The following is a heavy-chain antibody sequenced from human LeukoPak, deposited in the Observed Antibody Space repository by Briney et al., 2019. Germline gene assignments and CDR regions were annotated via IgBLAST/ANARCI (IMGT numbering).Heavy chain of an antibody. Sequence: PGGSLRLSCAASGFTFSSYSMNWVRQAPGKGLEWVSSISSSSSYIYYADSVKGRFTIYRDNAKNSLYLQMNSLRAEDTAVYYCARGGSITMVRGGKNWFDPWGQGTLVTVSS. CDR2: ISSSSSYI. D-gene: IGHD3-10*01. V-gene: IGHV3-21*01. J-gene: IGHJ5*02. CDR3: ARGGSITMVRGGKNWFDP. CDR1: GFTFSSYS.